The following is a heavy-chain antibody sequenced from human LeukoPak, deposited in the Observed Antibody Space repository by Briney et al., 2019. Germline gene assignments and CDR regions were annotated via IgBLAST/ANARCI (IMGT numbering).Heavy chain of an antibody. Sequence: GGSLRLSCAASGFTFNNYAMAWVRQAPGKWLEWVSTISGSGDATHYADSVKGRFTISRDNSKNTLYLQMNSMRAHDTAVYYCARRTALEQYFDYWGQGTLVTVSS. CDR3: ARRTALEQYFDY. J-gene: IGHJ4*02. D-gene: IGHD1/OR15-1a*01. CDR2: ISGSGDAT. V-gene: IGHV3-23*01. CDR1: GFTFNNYA.